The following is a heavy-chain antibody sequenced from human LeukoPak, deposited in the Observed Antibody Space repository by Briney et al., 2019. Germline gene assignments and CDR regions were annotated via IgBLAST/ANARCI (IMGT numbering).Heavy chain of an antibody. V-gene: IGHV3-20*04. Sequence: GGSLRLSCAASGFTFDDYGMSWVRQVPGKGLEWVSGINWNGGNTGYADSVKGRFTISRDNAKDSLYLQMNSLRAEDTALCYCARVSGSGSYYSPHNDYWGQGTLVTVSS. D-gene: IGHD3-10*01. CDR2: INWNGGNT. CDR1: GFTFDDYG. J-gene: IGHJ4*02. CDR3: ARVSGSGSYYSPHNDY.